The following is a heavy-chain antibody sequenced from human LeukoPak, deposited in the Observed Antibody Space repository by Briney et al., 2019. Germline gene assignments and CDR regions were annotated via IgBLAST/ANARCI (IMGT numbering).Heavy chain of an antibody. D-gene: IGHD1-14*01. CDR2: MNPNSGNT. Sequence: ASVKVSCKASGYTFTSYDINWVRQATGQGLEWMGWMNPNSGNTGYAQKFQGRVTMTRNISISTAYMELSSLRSEDTAVYYCARTGPTYYYYYYMDVWGKGTTVTVSS. J-gene: IGHJ6*03. CDR1: GYTFTSYD. CDR3: ARTGPTYYYYYYMDV. V-gene: IGHV1-8*01.